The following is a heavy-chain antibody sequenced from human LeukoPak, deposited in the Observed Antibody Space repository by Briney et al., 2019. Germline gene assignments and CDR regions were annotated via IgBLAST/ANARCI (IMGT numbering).Heavy chain of an antibody. J-gene: IGHJ4*02. Sequence: ASVKVSCKASGYTFTGYYMHWVRQAPGQGLEWMGWINPNSGGTNYAQKFQGRVTMTRDTSISTAYMELSRLRSDDTAVYYCARDSVAWTVTYYFDYWGQGTLVTVSS. D-gene: IGHD4-17*01. CDR2: INPNSGGT. CDR1: GYTFTGYY. CDR3: ARDSVAWTVTYYFDY. V-gene: IGHV1-2*02.